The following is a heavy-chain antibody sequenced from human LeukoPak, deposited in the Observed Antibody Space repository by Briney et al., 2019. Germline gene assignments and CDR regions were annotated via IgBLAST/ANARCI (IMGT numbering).Heavy chain of an antibody. CDR1: GGSISSGSYY. V-gene: IGHV4-61*02. CDR3: ARGRYCSSTSCYYYYYYMDV. CDR2: IYTSGST. Sequence: SETLSLTCTVSGGSISSGSYYWSWIRQPAGKGLEWIGRIYTSGSTNYNPSLKSRVTISVDTSKNQFSLKLSSVTAADTAVYYCARGRYCSSTSCYYYYYYMDVWGKGTTDTVSS. D-gene: IGHD2-2*01. J-gene: IGHJ6*03.